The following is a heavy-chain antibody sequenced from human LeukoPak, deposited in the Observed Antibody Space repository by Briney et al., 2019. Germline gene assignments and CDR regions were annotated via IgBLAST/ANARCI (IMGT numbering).Heavy chain of an antibody. J-gene: IGHJ6*03. D-gene: IGHD3-9*01. V-gene: IGHV1-18*01. CDR3: AREYPDIDSGYSYGYDILTGSVGYYYYMDV. CDR2: ISTYNGNT. Sequence: GASVKVSCKASGYTFTSYGISWVRQAPGQGLEWMGWISTYNGNTNYAQKLQGRVTMTTDTSTSTAYMEMRSLRSDDTAVYYCAREYPDIDSGYSYGYDILTGSVGYYYYMDVWGKGTTVTVSS. CDR1: GYTFTSYG.